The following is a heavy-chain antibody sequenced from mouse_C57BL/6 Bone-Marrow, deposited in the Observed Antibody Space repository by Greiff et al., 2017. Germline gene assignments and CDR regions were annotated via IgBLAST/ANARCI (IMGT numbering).Heavy chain of an antibody. CDR2: ISGGGGST. J-gene: IGHJ3*01. D-gene: IGHD1-1*01. V-gene: IGHV5-9*04. CDR1: GFTFSSYT. CDR3: DLSGSSRAY. Sequence: EVQLLESGAGLVKPGASLKLSCAASGFTFSSYTMSWVRQTPEKRLEWVATISGGGGSTYYPESVKGRFTISRDNANNTLYLQIGSLRAEDTALCYGDLSGSSRAYWGQGTLVTVSA.